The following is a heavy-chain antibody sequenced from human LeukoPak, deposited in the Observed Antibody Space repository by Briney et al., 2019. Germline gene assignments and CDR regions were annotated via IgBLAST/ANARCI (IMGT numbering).Heavy chain of an antibody. CDR2: IYYSGNT. CDR1: GGSISSSGYY. J-gene: IGHJ4*02. Sequence: SETLSLTCTASGGSISSSGYYWGWIRQPPGKGLEYIGNIYYSGNTYYNPSLKSRVTISVDTSKKQFSLKLSSVTAADTAVYYCARIRQLAIFDYWGQGTLVTVSS. CDR3: ARIRQLAIFDY. D-gene: IGHD6-13*01. V-gene: IGHV4-39*01.